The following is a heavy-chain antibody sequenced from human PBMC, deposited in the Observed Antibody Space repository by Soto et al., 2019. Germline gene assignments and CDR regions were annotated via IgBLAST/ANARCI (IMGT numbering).Heavy chain of an antibody. Sequence: QVQLVQSGAEVKKPGASVKVSCKASGYTFTSYAMHWVRQAPGQRLEWMGWINDGNGNTKYSQKFQGRVTITRDTSASTAYMELSSLRSEDTAVYYCARDPGDSSSWFDYWGQGTLVTVSS. CDR2: INDGNGNT. V-gene: IGHV1-3*01. CDR1: GYTFTSYA. CDR3: ARDPGDSSSWFDY. J-gene: IGHJ4*02. D-gene: IGHD6-13*01.